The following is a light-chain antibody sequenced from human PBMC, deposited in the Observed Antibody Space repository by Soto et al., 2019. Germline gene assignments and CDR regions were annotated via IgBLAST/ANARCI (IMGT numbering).Light chain of an antibody. Sequence: QSALTQPASVSGSPGQSITISCTETSSDIGSYNLVSWYQQHPGKAPILMIYDVSKRPSGVSNRFSGSKSGNTASLTISGLQAEDEADYYCSSYTGSDVVFGGGTKVTVL. CDR3: SSYTGSDVV. J-gene: IGLJ2*01. V-gene: IGLV2-23*02. CDR1: SSDIGSYNL. CDR2: DVS.